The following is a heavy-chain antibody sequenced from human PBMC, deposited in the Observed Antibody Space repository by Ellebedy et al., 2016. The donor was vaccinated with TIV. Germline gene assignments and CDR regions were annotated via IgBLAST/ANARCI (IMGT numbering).Heavy chain of an antibody. V-gene: IGHV3-23*01. CDR2: ISGSGGST. D-gene: IGHD1-26*01. CDR1: GFTFSSYA. CDR3: AKEVGPLYDAFDI. J-gene: IGHJ3*02. Sequence: GESLKISCAASGFTFSSYAMSWVRQAPGKGLEWVSGISGSGGSTDYAGSVKGRFTISRDNTKNTLNLQMKSLRAEDTAVYYCAKEVGPLYDAFDIWGQGTMVTVSS.